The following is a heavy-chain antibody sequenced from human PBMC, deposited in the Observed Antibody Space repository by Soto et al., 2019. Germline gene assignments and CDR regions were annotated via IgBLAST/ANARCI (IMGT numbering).Heavy chain of an antibody. CDR2: ISGSGGST. CDR1: GFTFSSYA. Sequence: GGSLRLSCAASGFTFSSYAMSWVRQAPGKGLEWVSAISGSGGSTYYADSVKGRFTISRDNSKNTLYLQMNSLRAEDTAVYYCAKDVGYCSSTSCQTPFDYWGQGTLVTVSS. D-gene: IGHD2-2*01. J-gene: IGHJ4*02. V-gene: IGHV3-23*01. CDR3: AKDVGYCSSTSCQTPFDY.